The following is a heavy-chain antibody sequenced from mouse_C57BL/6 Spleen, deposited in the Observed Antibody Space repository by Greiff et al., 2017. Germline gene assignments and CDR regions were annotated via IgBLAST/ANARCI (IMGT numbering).Heavy chain of an antibody. CDR1: GFNIKDYY. CDR3: ARTTGDPYYFGY. J-gene: IGHJ2*01. Sequence: EVQLQQSGAELVKPGASVKLSCTASGFNIKDYYMHWVKQRTEQGLEWIGRIVPEDGETKYARKFQGKATITADTSSNTAYLQLSSLTSEDTAVYYCARTTGDPYYFGYWGQGATLTVSS. D-gene: IGHD2-12*01. CDR2: IVPEDGET. V-gene: IGHV14-2*01.